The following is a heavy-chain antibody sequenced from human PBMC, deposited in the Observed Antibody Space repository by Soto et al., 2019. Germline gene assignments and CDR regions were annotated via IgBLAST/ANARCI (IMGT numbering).Heavy chain of an antibody. D-gene: IGHD2-15*01. V-gene: IGHV1-18*01. CDR1: GYTFTRYT. J-gene: IGHJ6*02. Sequence: ASVKVSCKASGYTFTRYTMNWVRQAPGQGLEWMGWISAYNGNTNYAQKLQGRVTMTTDTSTSTAYMELRSLRSDDTAVYYCAREGSCYSSGCYYYGMDVWGQGTTVTVSS. CDR2: ISAYNGNT. CDR3: AREGSCYSSGCYYYGMDV.